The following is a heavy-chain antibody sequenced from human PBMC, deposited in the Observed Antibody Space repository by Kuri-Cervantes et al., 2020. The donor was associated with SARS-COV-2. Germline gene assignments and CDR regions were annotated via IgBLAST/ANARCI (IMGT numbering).Heavy chain of an antibody. D-gene: IGHD2-2*01. CDR2: ISAYNGNT. V-gene: IGHV1-18*01. Sequence: ASVKVSCKASGYTFTSYGISWVRQAPGQGLEWMGWISAYNGNTNYAQKLQGRVTMTTDTSTSTAYMELRSLRSDDTAVYYCARVGPALYCSSTSCYSRNYYYYMDVWGKGTTVTVSS. CDR1: GYTFTSYG. J-gene: IGHJ6*03. CDR3: ARVGPALYCSSTSCYSRNYYYYMDV.